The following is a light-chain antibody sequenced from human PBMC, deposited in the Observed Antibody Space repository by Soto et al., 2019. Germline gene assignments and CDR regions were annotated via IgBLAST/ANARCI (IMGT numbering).Light chain of an antibody. J-gene: IGKJ4*01. CDR1: QNVRIY. V-gene: IGKV1-5*03. CDR2: QTS. Sequence: DIQMTQSPSTLSASVGDRVTITCRASQNVRIYLAWYQQKPGKAPKLLIYQTSSLQSGVPSRFSGSGSETEFTLAISSLQPEAFETYYCQQSYSTPLTFGGGTKVDIK. CDR3: QQSYSTPLT.